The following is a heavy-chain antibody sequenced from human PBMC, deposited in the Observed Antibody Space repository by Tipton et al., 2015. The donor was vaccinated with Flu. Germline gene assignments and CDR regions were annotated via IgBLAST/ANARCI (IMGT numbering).Heavy chain of an antibody. Sequence: SLRLSCAASGFTFDDYAMHWVRQAPGKGLEWVSGISWNSGSIGYADSVKGRFTISRDNAKNSLYLQMNSLRAEDTALYYCAKDRSLSGYPHPAFDVWGQGTTVTVSS. J-gene: IGHJ6*02. CDR2: ISWNSGSI. V-gene: IGHV3-9*01. CDR3: AKDRSLSGYPHPAFDV. D-gene: IGHD3-3*01. CDR1: GFTFDDYA.